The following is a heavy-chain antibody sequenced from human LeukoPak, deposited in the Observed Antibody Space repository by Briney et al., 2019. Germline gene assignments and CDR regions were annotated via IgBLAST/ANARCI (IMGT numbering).Heavy chain of an antibody. J-gene: IGHJ3*02. CDR3: TTGWYSGSYDDAFDI. D-gene: IGHD1-26*01. V-gene: IGHV1-18*01. Sequence: ASVKVSCKASGYTFTSYGISWVRQAPGQGLEWRGWISAYNGNTNYAQKLQGRVTMTTDTSTSTAYMELRSLRSDDTAVYYCTTGWYSGSYDDAFDIWGQGTMVTVSS. CDR1: GYTFTSYG. CDR2: ISAYNGNT.